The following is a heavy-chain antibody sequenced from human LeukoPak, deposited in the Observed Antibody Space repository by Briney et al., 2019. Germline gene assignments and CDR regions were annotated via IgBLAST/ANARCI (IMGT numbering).Heavy chain of an antibody. CDR2: INHSGST. CDR3: ARQYNSSWYV. D-gene: IGHD6-13*01. J-gene: IGHJ4*02. V-gene: IGHV4-34*01. Sequence: SETLSLTCAVYGGSFSGYYWSWIRQPPGKGLEWIGEINHSGSTNYNPSLKSRVTISVDTSKNQFSLKLSSVTAADTAVYYCARQYNSSWYVWGQGTLVTVSS. CDR1: GGSFSGYY.